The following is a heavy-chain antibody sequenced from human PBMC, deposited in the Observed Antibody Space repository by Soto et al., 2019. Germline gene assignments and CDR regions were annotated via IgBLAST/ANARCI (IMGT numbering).Heavy chain of an antibody. J-gene: IGHJ4*02. CDR3: ARGGFYYDSSGYFAFDY. CDR2: IWYDGSNK. Sequence: GGSLRLSCAASGFTFSSYGMHWVRQAPGKGLEWVAVIWYDGSNKYYADSVKGRFTISRDNSKNTLYLQMNSLRAEDTAVYYCARGGFYYDSSGYFAFDYWGQGTLVTVSS. D-gene: IGHD3-22*01. CDR1: GFTFSSYG. V-gene: IGHV3-33*01.